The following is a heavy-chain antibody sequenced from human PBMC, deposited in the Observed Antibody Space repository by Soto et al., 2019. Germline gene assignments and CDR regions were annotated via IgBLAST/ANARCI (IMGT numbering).Heavy chain of an antibody. D-gene: IGHD1-26*01. J-gene: IGHJ4*02. Sequence: QVQLVESGGGVVQPGRSLRLSCAASGFTFSSYGMHWVRQAPGKGLEWVAVISYDGSNKYYADSVKGRFTISRDNSKNTLYLQMNSRRAEDTAVYYCAKSPPRWELLRLADYWGQGTLVTVSS. CDR3: AKSPPRWELLRLADY. CDR1: GFTFSSYG. CDR2: ISYDGSNK. V-gene: IGHV3-30*18.